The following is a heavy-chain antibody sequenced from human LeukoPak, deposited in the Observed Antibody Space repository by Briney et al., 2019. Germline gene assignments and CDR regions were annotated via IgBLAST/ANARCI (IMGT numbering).Heavy chain of an antibody. CDR2: ISANGGST. Sequence: GGSLRLSCAASEFTFGDSAIHWVRQGPGKGLEWVSLISANGGSTSYADSVKGQFTISRDNSKNSLYLQMNSLRPEDTALYYCAKDPDYGGNSRYGMDVWGQGTTVTVSS. CDR3: AKDPDYGGNSRYGMDV. CDR1: EFTFGDSA. D-gene: IGHD4-23*01. V-gene: IGHV3-43*02. J-gene: IGHJ6*02.